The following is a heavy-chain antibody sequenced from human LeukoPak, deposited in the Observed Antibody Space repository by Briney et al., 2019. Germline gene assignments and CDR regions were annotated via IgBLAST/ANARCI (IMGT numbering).Heavy chain of an antibody. J-gene: IGHJ5*02. V-gene: IGHV4-59*01. Sequence: PSETLSLTCTVSGGSISSYYWSWIRQPPGKGLEWIGYIYYSGSTNYNPSLKSRVTISVDTSKNQFSLRLSSVTAADTAVYYCARDFWTSGWFDPWGQGILVTVSS. CDR3: ARDFWTSGWFDP. CDR2: IYYSGST. D-gene: IGHD3/OR15-3a*01. CDR1: GGSISSYY.